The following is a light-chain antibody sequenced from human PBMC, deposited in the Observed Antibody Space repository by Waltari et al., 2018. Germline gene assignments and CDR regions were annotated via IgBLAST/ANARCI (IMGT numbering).Light chain of an antibody. J-gene: IGLJ3*02. CDR2: GNN. CDR3: QSVDIRLSGGVV. Sequence: QSVLTQPPSMSGAPGQRVTISCTGSSSNIGAGHDVHWYQVFPGTAPKLLIYGNNNRPSGVPDRFSGSKSDTSASLAIGGLQAEDEAEYYCQSVDIRLSGGVVFGGGTKVTVL. CDR1: SSNIGAGHD. V-gene: IGLV1-40*01.